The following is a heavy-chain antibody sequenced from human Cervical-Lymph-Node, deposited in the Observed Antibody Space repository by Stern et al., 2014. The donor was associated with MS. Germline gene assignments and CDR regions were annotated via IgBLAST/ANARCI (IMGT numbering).Heavy chain of an antibody. J-gene: IGHJ4*02. CDR1: GFTFKEYS. Sequence: EVQLVESGGGLVQPGGSLRLSCEASGFTFKEYSMNWVRQAPGKGMEWVSSITSGSSDIHYADSVKGRFTISRDNVKNSLYLQMNSLRAEDTALYYCAREDYTQDFDYWGRGTLVTVSS. V-gene: IGHV3-21*02. D-gene: IGHD4-11*01. CDR3: AREDYTQDFDY. CDR2: ITSGSSDI.